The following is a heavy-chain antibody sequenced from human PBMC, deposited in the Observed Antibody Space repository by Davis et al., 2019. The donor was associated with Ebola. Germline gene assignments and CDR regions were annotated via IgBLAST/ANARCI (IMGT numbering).Heavy chain of an antibody. CDR3: AREDYYDSSGYYDY. CDR1: GYTFTGYY. J-gene: IGHJ4*02. Sequence: AASVKVSCKASGYTFTGYYMHWVRQAPGQGLEWMGWINPNSGGTNYAQKFQGRVTMTRDTSISTAYMELSRLRSDDTAVYYCAREDYYDSSGYYDYWGQGTPVTVSS. D-gene: IGHD3-22*01. V-gene: IGHV1-2*02. CDR2: INPNSGGT.